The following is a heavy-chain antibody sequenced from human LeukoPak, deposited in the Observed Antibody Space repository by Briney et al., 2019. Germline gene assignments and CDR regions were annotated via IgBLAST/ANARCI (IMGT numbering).Heavy chain of an antibody. CDR3: ARGLRFLEWLLPHWFDP. CDR2: IYYSGST. V-gene: IGHV4-39*07. J-gene: IGHJ5*02. CDR1: GGSISGSSYY. D-gene: IGHD3-3*01. Sequence: SETLSLTCTVAGGSISGSSYYWGWIRQPPGKGLEWIGRIYYSGSTYHNPSLKSRVTISVDTSKNQFYLKLSSVTAADTAVYYCARGLRFLEWLLPHWFDPWGQGTLVIVSS.